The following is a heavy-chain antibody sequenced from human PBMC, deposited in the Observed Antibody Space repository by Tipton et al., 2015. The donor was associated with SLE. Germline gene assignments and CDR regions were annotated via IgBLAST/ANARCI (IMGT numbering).Heavy chain of an antibody. Sequence: TLSLTCTVSGGSISSSSYYWGWIRQPPGKGLEWIGSIYYSGRTYYNPSLKSRVTISVDTSKNQFSLKLSSVTAADTAVYYCARSHYGDAAYYWGQGTLVTVSS. CDR1: GGSISSSSYY. V-gene: IGHV4-39*07. J-gene: IGHJ4*02. CDR2: IYYSGRT. D-gene: IGHD4-17*01. CDR3: ARSHYGDAAYY.